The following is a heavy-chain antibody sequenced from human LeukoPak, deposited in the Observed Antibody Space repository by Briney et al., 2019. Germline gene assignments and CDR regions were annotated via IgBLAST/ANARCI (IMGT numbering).Heavy chain of an antibody. CDR2: ISGSGGST. J-gene: IGHJ4*02. D-gene: IGHD3-22*01. CDR3: AIFHDYYDTSGAPGY. Sequence: GGSLRLSCAASGFTFSSYAMSWVRQAPGKGLEWVSAISGSGGSTYYADSVKGRFTISRDNAKNTLYLQMDSLRAEDTAVYYCAIFHDYYDTSGAPGYWGQGTLVTVSS. CDR1: GFTFSSYA. V-gene: IGHV3-23*01.